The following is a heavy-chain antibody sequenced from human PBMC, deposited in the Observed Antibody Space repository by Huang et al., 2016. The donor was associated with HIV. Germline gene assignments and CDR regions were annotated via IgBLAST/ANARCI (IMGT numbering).Heavy chain of an antibody. CDR3: ARGHDFYYDKTGYSFDY. J-gene: IGHJ4*02. CDR1: EDSVSASSVT. D-gene: IGHD3-9*01. CDR2: TYYRSKWYN. Sequence: QVQLQQSGPGLLKPSQTLSLTCAISEDSVSASSVTWNWIRQSPSGGLVWLGRTYYRSKWYNDYAESVKYRITIDTDIAKNHFSLQPESVVPEDTAVYFCARGHDFYYDKTGYSFDYWGQGSLVTVST. V-gene: IGHV6-1*01.